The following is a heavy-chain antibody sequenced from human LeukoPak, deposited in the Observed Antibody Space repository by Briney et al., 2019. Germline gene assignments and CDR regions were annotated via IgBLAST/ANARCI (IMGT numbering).Heavy chain of an antibody. Sequence: NTSETLSLXCTVSGGSSSSGTYQWGWIRQPPGKGLEWIGSIYYSGDTYYDPSLQSRVTISVDASKNQFSLKLTSVTAADTAMYYCACPSTWEQVDFDYWGQGTLVTVSS. J-gene: IGHJ4*02. D-gene: IGHD1/OR15-1a*01. CDR1: GGSSSSGTYQ. V-gene: IGHV4-39*01. CDR3: ACPSTWEQVDFDY. CDR2: IYYSGDT.